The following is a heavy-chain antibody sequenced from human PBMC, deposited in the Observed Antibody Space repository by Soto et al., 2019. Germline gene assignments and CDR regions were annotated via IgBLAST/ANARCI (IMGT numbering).Heavy chain of an antibody. Sequence: GWSLRLSCAASGITLSSYAMHWVRQVPGKGLEWVALMSDDGSNIYYADSVRGRFTISRDNAKNTLYLQMNSLRPEDTAVYYCVRGAFDMWGQGTMVTVSS. V-gene: IGHV3-30-3*01. CDR1: GITLSSYA. CDR2: MSDDGSNI. J-gene: IGHJ3*02. CDR3: VRGAFDM.